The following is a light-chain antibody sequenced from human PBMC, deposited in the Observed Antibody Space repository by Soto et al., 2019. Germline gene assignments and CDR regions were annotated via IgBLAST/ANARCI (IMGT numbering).Light chain of an antibody. CDR2: DNH. J-gene: IGLJ2*01. CDR1: TSNIGKNY. CDR3: ATWDVSLFGVL. V-gene: IGLV1-51*01. Sequence: QSVLMQPPSVSAAPGQKVIFTCSGNTSNIGKNYVSWYQQVPGTAPKHLIFDNHRRPSGIPDRFSGSKSGTSATLDITGLQTGDEAMYYCATWDVSLFGVLFGGGTMLTVL.